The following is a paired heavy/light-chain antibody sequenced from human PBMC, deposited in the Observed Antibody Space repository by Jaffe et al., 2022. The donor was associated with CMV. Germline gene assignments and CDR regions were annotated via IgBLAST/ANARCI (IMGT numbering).Heavy chain of an antibody. V-gene: IGHV3-64*07. Sequence: EVQLVESGGGLVQPGGSLRLSCEASGFSFNNYAMYWVRQAPGKGLEHVSGISSHGDYTYYADSVKGRFTISRDDSKNTLYLQMGSLRAEDMAVYFCARASNKGYFWGQGTLVTVSS. CDR3: ARASNKGYF. CDR2: ISSHGDYT. CDR1: GFSFNNYA. D-gene: IGHD2-2*01. J-gene: IGHJ4*02.
Light chain of an antibody. CDR2: WAS. V-gene: IGKV4-1*01. CDR1: QSILYNSNNKNY. CDR3: HQYYSSLYT. J-gene: IGKJ2*01. Sequence: DIVMTQSPDSLAVSLGERATINCKSSQSILYNSNNKNYLAWYQQKPGQPPKLLIYWASTRESGVPDRFSGSGSGTEFTLTISSLQAEDVAVYYCHQYYSSLYTFGQGTKLEIK.